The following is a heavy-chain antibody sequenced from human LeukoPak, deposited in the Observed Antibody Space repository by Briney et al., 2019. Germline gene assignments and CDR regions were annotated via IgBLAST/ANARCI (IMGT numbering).Heavy chain of an antibody. CDR1: GGSISSGDYY. V-gene: IGHV4-30-4*08. D-gene: IGHD4/OR15-4a*01. Sequence: ASQTLSLTCTVSGGSISSGDYYWSWIRQPPGKGLEWIGYIYYSGSTYYNPSLKSRVTISVDTSKNQFSLKLSSVTAADTAVYYCARQVRAPGFFDYWGQGTLVTVSS. CDR2: IYYSGST. CDR3: ARQVRAPGFFDY. J-gene: IGHJ4*02.